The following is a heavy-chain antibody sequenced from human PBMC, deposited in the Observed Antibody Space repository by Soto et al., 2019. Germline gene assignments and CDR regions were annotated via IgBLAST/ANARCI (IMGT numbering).Heavy chain of an antibody. CDR1: GYTFTSYG. Sequence: ASVKVSCKASGYTFTSYGISWVRQAPGQGLEWVGWISAYNGNTNYAQKLQGRVTMTTDTSTSTAYMELRSLRSDDTAVYYCARDRRDTAMVTISDYWGQGTLVTVSS. D-gene: IGHD5-18*01. V-gene: IGHV1-18*01. J-gene: IGHJ4*02. CDR2: ISAYNGNT. CDR3: ARDRRDTAMVTISDY.